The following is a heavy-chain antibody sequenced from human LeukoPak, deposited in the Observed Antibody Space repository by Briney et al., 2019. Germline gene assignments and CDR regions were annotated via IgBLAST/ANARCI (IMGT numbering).Heavy chain of an antibody. J-gene: IGHJ4*02. Sequence: RGSLRLSCVASGFTFSSYAMSWVRQAPGKGLEWVSGISGSGGSTYYADSVKGRFTISRDNSKNTLFLQMNSLSAEDTAIYYCAKWGDYDVLTGYYDSDYWGQGTLVTVSS. CDR2: ISGSGGST. V-gene: IGHV3-23*01. CDR1: GFTFSSYA. D-gene: IGHD3-9*01. CDR3: AKWGDYDVLTGYYDSDY.